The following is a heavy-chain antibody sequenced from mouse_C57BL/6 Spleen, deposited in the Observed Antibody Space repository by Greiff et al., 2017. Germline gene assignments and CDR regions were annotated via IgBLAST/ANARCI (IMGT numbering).Heavy chain of an antibody. D-gene: IGHD1-1*01. CDR2: INPSSGYT. CDR1: GYTFTSYT. V-gene: IGHV1-4*01. Sequence: LVESGAELARPGASVKMSCKASGYTFTSYTMHWVKQRPGQGLEWIGYINPSSGYTKYNQKFKDKATLTADKSSSTAYMQLSSLTSEDSAVYYCARSEGYYGSSSAWFAYWGQGTLVTVSA. J-gene: IGHJ3*01. CDR3: ARSEGYYGSSSAWFAY.